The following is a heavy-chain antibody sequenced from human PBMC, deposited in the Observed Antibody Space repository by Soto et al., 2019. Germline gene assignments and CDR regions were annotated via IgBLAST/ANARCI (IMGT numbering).Heavy chain of an antibody. CDR3: AREGPWLVQDY. Sequence: GGSLRLSCAASGFTFSSYAMHWVRQAPGKGLEWVAVISYDGSNKYYADSVKGRFTISRDNSKNTLYLQMNSLRAEDTAVYYCAREGPWLVQDYWGHGTLVTVS. CDR1: GFTFSSYA. CDR2: ISYDGSNK. D-gene: IGHD6-19*01. V-gene: IGHV3-30-3*01. J-gene: IGHJ4*01.